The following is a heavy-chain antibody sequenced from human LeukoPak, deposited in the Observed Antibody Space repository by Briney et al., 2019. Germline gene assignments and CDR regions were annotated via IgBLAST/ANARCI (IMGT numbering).Heavy chain of an antibody. J-gene: IGHJ4*02. CDR2: ISSGGSTK. D-gene: IGHD5-18*01. V-gene: IGHV3-48*03. CDR1: GFTFSSYE. Sequence: PGGSLRLSCAISGFTFSSYEMNWVRQAPGKGLEWVSYISSGGSTKNYADSVKGRFTISRDNAKNSLYLQMNSLRAEDTAVYYCARDKGGYSYGYVGPIFDYWGQGTLVTVSS. CDR3: ARDKGGYSYGYVGPIFDY.